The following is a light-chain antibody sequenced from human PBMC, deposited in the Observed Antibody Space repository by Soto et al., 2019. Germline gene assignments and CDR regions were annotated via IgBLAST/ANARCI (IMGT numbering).Light chain of an antibody. V-gene: IGLV1-40*01. CDR2: GST. CDR3: QSYDSSLNGVV. Sequence: QPVLTQPPSVSGAPGQRVTISCTGSSSNIGAGYDVHWYQQLPGTAPKLLIYGSTNRPSGVPERFSGSKSGTSASLAITGLQAEDEADYYCQSYDSSLNGVVFGGGTKLTVL. CDR1: SSNIGAGYD. J-gene: IGLJ2*01.